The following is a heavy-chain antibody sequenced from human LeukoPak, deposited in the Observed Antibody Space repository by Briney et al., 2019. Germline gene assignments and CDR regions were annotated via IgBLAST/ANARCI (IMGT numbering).Heavy chain of an antibody. CDR3: ARGGGLDV. CDR1: GFTFDDYA. J-gene: IGHJ6*02. Sequence: GGSLRLSCAASGFTFDDYAMHWVRQAPGKGLEWVSGIRWNSGTKGYADSVKGRFTISRDNAKNSLYLQMSNLRAEDTAVYFCARGGGLDVWGQGATVTVSS. D-gene: IGHD3-16*01. V-gene: IGHV3-9*01. CDR2: IRWNSGTK.